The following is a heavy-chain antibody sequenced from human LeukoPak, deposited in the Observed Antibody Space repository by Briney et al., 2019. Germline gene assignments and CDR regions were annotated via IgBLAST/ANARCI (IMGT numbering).Heavy chain of an antibody. V-gene: IGHV4-59*12. CDR1: GGSFSGYY. J-gene: IGHJ4*02. Sequence: SETLSLTCAVYGGSFSGYYWSWIRQPPGKGLEWIGYIYYSGSTNYNPSLKSRVTISVDTSKNQFSLKLSSVTAADTAVYYCARDAAAGTFHFDYWGQGTLVTVSS. CDR3: ARDAAAGTFHFDY. CDR2: IYYSGST. D-gene: IGHD6-13*01.